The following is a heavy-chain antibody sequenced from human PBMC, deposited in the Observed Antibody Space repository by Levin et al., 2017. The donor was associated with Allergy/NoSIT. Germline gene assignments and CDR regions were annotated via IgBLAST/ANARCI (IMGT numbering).Heavy chain of an antibody. CDR1: GFTFSSYA. V-gene: IGHV3-23*01. CDR2: ISGSGGST. D-gene: IGHD1-20*01. Sequence: GGSLRLSCAASGFTFSSYAMSWVRQAPGKGLEWVSSISGSGGSTYYADSVKGRFTISRDNSKNTLFLQINSLRAEDTAVYYCTKGGYNWNDKYYFDYWGLGTLVTVSS. J-gene: IGHJ4*02. CDR3: TKGGYNWNDKYYFDY.